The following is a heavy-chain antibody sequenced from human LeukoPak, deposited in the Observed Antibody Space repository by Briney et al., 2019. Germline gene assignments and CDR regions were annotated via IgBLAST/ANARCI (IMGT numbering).Heavy chain of an antibody. CDR3: ARDHMVRQPL. V-gene: IGHV4-38-2*02. CDR1: GYSISSGYY. Sequence: SETLSLTCTVSGYSISSGYYWGWIRQPPGKGLEWIGSIYHSGSVYFNPSLKSRVTISVDTSKNQFSLKLSSVTAADTAVYYCARDHMVRQPLWGQGTLVTVSS. J-gene: IGHJ4*02. CDR2: IYHSGSV. D-gene: IGHD3-10*01.